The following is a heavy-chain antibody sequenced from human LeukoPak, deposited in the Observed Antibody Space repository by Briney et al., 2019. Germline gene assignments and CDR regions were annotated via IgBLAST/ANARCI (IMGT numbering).Heavy chain of an antibody. J-gene: IGHJ5*02. Sequence: GASVKVSCKASGGTFSSYAISWVRQAPGQGLEWMGRIIPIFGTANYAQKFQGRVTITTDESTNTAYMALSSLRSEDMAVHYCACRPYCGGACSIWWFDPWGQGTLVTVSS. CDR3: ACRPYCGGACSIWWFDP. CDR2: IIPIFGTA. CDR1: GGTFSSYA. V-gene: IGHV1-69*05. D-gene: IGHD2-21*02.